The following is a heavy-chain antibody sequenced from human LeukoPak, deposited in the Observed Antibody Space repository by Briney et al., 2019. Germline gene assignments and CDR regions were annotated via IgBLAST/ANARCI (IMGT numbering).Heavy chain of an antibody. Sequence: GESLKISCKGSGYSFTSYWIGWVRQMPGKGLEWMGIIYPGDSDTSYSPSFQGQVTISADKSISTAYLQWSSLKASDTAMYYCARGVGGSGSYYKHWFDPWGQGTLVTVSS. J-gene: IGHJ5*02. V-gene: IGHV5-51*01. CDR2: IYPGDSDT. D-gene: IGHD3-10*01. CDR1: GYSFTSYW. CDR3: ARGVGGSGSYYKHWFDP.